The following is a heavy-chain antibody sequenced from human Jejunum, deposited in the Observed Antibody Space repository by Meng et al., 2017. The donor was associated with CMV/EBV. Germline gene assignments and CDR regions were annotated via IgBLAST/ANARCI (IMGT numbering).Heavy chain of an antibody. CDR2: IYYSGST. CDR3: ARVSSGWDYFDY. D-gene: IGHD6-19*01. V-gene: IGHV4-31*03. CDR1: GGSVSSGGYY. Sequence: QVQLKESGPGMVQTSQTLALTCTVSGGSVSSGGYYWTWIRQHPGKGLEWFGHIYYSGSTFYNPSLKRRVIISIGTSKNQFSLNLRSVTAADTAVYYCARVSSGWDYFDYWGQGTLVTVSS. J-gene: IGHJ4*02.